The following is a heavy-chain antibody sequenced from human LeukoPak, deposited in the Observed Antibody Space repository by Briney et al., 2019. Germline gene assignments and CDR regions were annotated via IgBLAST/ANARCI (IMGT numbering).Heavy chain of an antibody. J-gene: IGHJ4*02. CDR2: IYHSGST. D-gene: IGHD1-26*01. Sequence: SQTLSLTCTVSGGSVSSGDYYWTWIRQLPGKGLEWIGYIYHSGSTYYNPSLRSRVTMSVDTSQNQFSLKLTSVTAADTAVYYWGRKGGSYLYFHCLGQGTLVTVSS. V-gene: IGHV4-31*03. CDR1: GGSVSSGDYY. CDR3: GRKGGSYLYFHC.